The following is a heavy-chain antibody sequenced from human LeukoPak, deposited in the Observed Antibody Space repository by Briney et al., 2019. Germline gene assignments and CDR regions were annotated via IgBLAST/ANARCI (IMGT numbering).Heavy chain of an antibody. CDR1: GYTFATSW. J-gene: IGHJ5*02. V-gene: IGHV5-51*01. Sequence: GEALQISCKASGYTFATSWIGWVRQMPGKGLEWMGIIYPADSDTRYSPSLQGQVTISADKSISTAYLQWNSLKASDTAMYYCARLLSGRYYYNYFDPWGQGTLVPVCS. CDR2: IYPADSDT. CDR3: ARLLSGRYYYNYFDP. D-gene: IGHD1-26*01.